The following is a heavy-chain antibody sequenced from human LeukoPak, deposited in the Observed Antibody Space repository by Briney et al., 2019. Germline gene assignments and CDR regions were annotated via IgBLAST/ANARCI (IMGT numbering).Heavy chain of an antibody. V-gene: IGHV4-59*12. CDR1: GGSISSYY. Sequence: SETLSLTCTVSGGSISSYYWSWIRQPPGKGLEWIGNIFHSGSTNYNPSLKSRVTISVDTSKNQFSLKLSSVTAADTAVYYCARVVYGSGSYYPFDYWGQGTLVTVSS. J-gene: IGHJ4*02. CDR2: IFHSGST. D-gene: IGHD3-10*01. CDR3: ARVVYGSGSYYPFDY.